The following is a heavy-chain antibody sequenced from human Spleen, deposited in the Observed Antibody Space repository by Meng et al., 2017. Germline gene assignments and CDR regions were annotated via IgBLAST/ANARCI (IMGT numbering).Heavy chain of an antibody. D-gene: IGHD6-19*01. CDR3: ARALYSSGWYRADYYYGMDV. V-gene: IGHV3-33*01. J-gene: IGHJ6*02. CDR1: GFTFSSYG. CDR2: IWYDGSNK. Sequence: GGSLRLSCAASGFTFSSYGMHWVRQAPGKGLEWVAVIWYDGSNKYYADSVKGRFTISRDNSKNTLYLQMNSLRAEDTAVYYCARALYSSGWYRADYYYGMDVWGQGTTVTVSS.